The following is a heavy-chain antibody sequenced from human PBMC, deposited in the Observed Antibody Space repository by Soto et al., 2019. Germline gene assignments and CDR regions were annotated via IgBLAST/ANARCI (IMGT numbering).Heavy chain of an antibody. V-gene: IGHV1-3*01. Sequence: GASVKVSFRASGYRLISYAIYCVRQAPGQRLEWMGCINAGNANTKYSQKFQGRVTISRDTSASTAYMELSSLRPEDSAVYYCARGGSSSWTYLDYWGQGTLVTVSS. D-gene: IGHD6-13*01. CDR2: INAGNANT. J-gene: IGHJ4*02. CDR3: ARGGSSSWTYLDY. CDR1: GYRLISYA.